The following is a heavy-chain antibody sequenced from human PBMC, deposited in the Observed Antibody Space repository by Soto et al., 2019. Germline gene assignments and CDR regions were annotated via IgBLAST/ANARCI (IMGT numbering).Heavy chain of an antibody. D-gene: IGHD6-13*01. V-gene: IGHV4-34*01. CDR3: ARGSDSSSWYYFDY. CDR2: INHSGST. J-gene: IGHJ4*02. CDR1: GGSFSGYY. Sequence: QVQLQQWGAGLLKPSETLSLSCAVYGGSFSGYYWSWIRQPPGKGLEWIGEINHSGSTNYNPSLKSRVTISVDTSENQFSLKLSSVTAADTAVYYCARGSDSSSWYYFDYWGQGTLVTLSP.